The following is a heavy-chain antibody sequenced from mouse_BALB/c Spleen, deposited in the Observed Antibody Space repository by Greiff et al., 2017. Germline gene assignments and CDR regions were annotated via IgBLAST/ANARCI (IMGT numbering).Heavy chain of an antibody. J-gene: IGHJ2*01. CDR2: IYPGDGDT. D-gene: IGHD2-14*01. CDR1: GYTFTSYW. Sequence: QVQLQQSGAELARPGASVKLSCKASGYTFTSYWMQWVKQRPGQGLEWIGAIYPGDGDTRYTQKFKGKATLTADKSSSTAYMQLSSLASEDSAVYYCARGAPYYRYDGRPDGVYFDYWGQGTTLTVSS. CDR3: ARGAPYYRYDGRPDGVYFDY. V-gene: IGHV1-87*01.